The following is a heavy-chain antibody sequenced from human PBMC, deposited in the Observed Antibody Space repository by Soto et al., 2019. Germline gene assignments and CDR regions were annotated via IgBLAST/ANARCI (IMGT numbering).Heavy chain of an antibody. CDR1: GGSISSVGYS. Sequence: SETLSLTCAVSGGSISSVGYSWIWIRQPPGKGLEWIGRIYTSGSTNYNPSLKSRVTMSVDTSKNQFSLKLSSVTAADTAVYYCARELIAAACGFDLSGKRTLVTVPS. V-gene: IGHV4-61*02. CDR3: ARELIAAACGFDL. CDR2: IYTSGST. D-gene: IGHD6-13*01. J-gene: IGHJ5*02.